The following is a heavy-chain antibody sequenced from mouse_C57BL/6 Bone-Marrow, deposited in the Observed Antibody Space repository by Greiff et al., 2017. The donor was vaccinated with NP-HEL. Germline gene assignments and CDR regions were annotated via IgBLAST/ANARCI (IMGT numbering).Heavy chain of an antibody. CDR1: GFSLTSYG. V-gene: IGHV2-5*01. CDR3: AKKEALYDGFAY. J-gene: IGHJ3*01. Sequence: VQLQQSGPGLVQPSQSLSITCTVSGFSLTSYGVHWVRQSPGKGLEWLGVIWRGGSTDYNAAFMSRLSITNDNSKSQVFFKMNSLQADDTAIYYCAKKEALYDGFAYWGQGTLVTVSA. D-gene: IGHD2-3*01. CDR2: IWRGGST.